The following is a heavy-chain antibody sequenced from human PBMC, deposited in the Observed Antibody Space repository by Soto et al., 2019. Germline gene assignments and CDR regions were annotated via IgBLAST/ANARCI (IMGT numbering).Heavy chain of an antibody. CDR3: ARRYGGNLDY. V-gene: IGHV4-59*08. J-gene: IGHJ4*02. Sequence: PSETLSLTCTVSGVSSNNYCLSWVRQSPGKGLEWIGYIYYSGSTNYNPSLKSRVTISVDTSKNQFSLKLSSVTAADTAVYYCARRYGGNLDYWGQGTLVTVSS. D-gene: IGHD2-15*01. CDR1: GVSSNNYC. CDR2: IYYSGST.